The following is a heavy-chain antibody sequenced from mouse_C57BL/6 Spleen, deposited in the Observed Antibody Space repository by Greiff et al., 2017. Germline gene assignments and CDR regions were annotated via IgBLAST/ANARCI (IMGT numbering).Heavy chain of an antibody. D-gene: IGHD2-1*01. CDR1: GFTFSDYG. CDR2: ISSGSSTI. J-gene: IGHJ4*01. V-gene: IGHV5-17*01. CDR3: ARGSPYGNYSYYAMDC. Sequence: EVQLVESGGGLVKPGGSLKLSCAASGFTFSDYGMHWVRQAPEQGLEWVAYISSGSSTIYYADTVKGRFTISRDNAKNTLFLQITRLRSEDTAMYYCARGSPYGNYSYYAMDCWGQGTSVTVSS.